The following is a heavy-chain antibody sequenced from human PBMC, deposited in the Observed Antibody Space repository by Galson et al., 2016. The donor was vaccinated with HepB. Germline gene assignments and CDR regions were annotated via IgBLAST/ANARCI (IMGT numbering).Heavy chain of an antibody. CDR1: GFSLTTSGMC. CDR2: IDWDGDK. J-gene: IGHJ4*02. CDR3: ARTTRSYDILTGYSYYFDY. Sequence: PALVKPTQTLTLTCAFSGFSLTTSGMCLSWIRQPPGKALEWLARIDWDGDKLYSTSLETRLTISKDTSRNQVVLTMTNMDPVDTATYYCARTTRSYDILTGYSYYFDYWGQGALVTVSS. V-gene: IGHV2-70*17. D-gene: IGHD3-9*01.